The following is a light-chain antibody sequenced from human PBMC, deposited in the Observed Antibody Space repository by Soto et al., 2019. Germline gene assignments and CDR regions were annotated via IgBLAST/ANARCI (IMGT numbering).Light chain of an antibody. Sequence: IVLTQSPGTLSLSPGESATLYCRASQTVSTSYLAWYQQKPGQAPRLLISGASRRATGVPDRFSGSGSGKDFTLTIYRLEAGDSAVYYCQQYGDSPRITYGQGTRLEIK. CDR1: QTVSTSY. J-gene: IGKJ5*01. CDR2: GAS. CDR3: QQYGDSPRIT. V-gene: IGKV3-20*01.